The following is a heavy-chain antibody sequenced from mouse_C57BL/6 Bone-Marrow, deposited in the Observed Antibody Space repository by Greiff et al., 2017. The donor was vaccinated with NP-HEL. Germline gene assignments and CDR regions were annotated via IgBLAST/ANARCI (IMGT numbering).Heavy chain of an antibody. CDR2: IYPGDGDT. D-gene: IGHD1-1*01. CDR3: ARLRITTVVATDFDY. V-gene: IGHV1-82*01. J-gene: IGHJ2*01. Sequence: VMLVESGPELVKPGASVKISCKASGYAFSSSWMNWVKQRPGKGLEWIGRIYPGDGDTNYNGKFKGKATLTADKSSSTAYMQLSSLTSEDSAVYFCARLRITTVVATDFDYWGQGTTLTVSS. CDR1: GYAFSSSW.